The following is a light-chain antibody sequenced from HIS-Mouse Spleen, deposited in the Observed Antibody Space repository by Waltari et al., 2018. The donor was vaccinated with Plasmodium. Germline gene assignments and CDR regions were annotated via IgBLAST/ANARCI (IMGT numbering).Light chain of an antibody. J-gene: IGLJ3*02. CDR3: YSAADNNRV. Sequence: SYELTQPSSVSVSPGQTARITCSGDVLATKYARWFQQTPCQDPVLVIYKDSERPSGIPERLTGSSSGTTVTLTISGAQVEDEADYYCYSAADNNRVFGGGTKLTVL. CDR1: VLATKY. CDR2: KDS. V-gene: IGLV3-27*01.